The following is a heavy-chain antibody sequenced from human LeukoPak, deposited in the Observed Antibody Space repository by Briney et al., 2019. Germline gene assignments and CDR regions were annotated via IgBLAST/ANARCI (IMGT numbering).Heavy chain of an antibody. CDR3: ARVDSSGYYYREDYFDY. J-gene: IGHJ4*02. CDR1: GCTFSSHG. V-gene: IGHV3-33*01. D-gene: IGHD3-22*01. CDR2: IWYDGSNK. Sequence: GRSVSLFCRVSGCTFSSHGMHCVRKATGKGLEWVAVIWYDGSNKYYADSVKGRFTISRHNSKNTLYLQMNSLRAEDTAVYYCARVDSSGYYYREDYFDYWGQGTLVTVSS.